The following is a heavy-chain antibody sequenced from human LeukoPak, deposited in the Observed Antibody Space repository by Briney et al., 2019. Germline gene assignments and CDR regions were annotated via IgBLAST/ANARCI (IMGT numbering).Heavy chain of an antibody. D-gene: IGHD3-22*01. CDR2: INTNTGNP. J-gene: IGHJ4*02. CDR3: ERDPNHYYDSSGYYGDY. Sequence: GASVKVSCKASGYTFTNYAMNWVRQAPGQGLEWMGWINTNTGNPTYAQGFTGRFVFSLDTSVSTAYLQISSLKAEDTAVYYCERDPNHYYDSSGYYGDYWGQGTLVTVSS. CDR1: GYTFTNYA. V-gene: IGHV7-4-1*02.